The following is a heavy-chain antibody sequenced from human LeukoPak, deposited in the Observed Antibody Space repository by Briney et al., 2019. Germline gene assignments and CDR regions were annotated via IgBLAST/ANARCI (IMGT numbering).Heavy chain of an antibody. CDR3: ARRGTDGQGHYFDY. D-gene: IGHD5-24*01. Sequence: SETLSLTCTVSGDSISSSGYYWGWIRQPPGKGLEWIGSIYYSGSPFYNPSLKSRVTISVDTSKNLLSLKLSSVTAADTALYYCARRGTDGQGHYFDYCGQGTPVTVSS. V-gene: IGHV4-39*01. CDR1: GDSISSSGYY. CDR2: IYYSGSP. J-gene: IGHJ4*02.